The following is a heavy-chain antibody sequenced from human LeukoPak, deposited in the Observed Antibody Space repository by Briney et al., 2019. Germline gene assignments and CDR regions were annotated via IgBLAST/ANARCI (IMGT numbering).Heavy chain of an antibody. D-gene: IGHD6-19*01. V-gene: IGHV3-21*01. CDR1: GFSFNSYS. J-gene: IGHJ4*02. CDR2: ITSSSSYI. CDR3: ATKVAGTSHFSY. Sequence: GGSLRLSCAASGFSFNSYSMNWVRQAPGKGLEWVPSITSSSSYIYYADSVKGRFTISRDNAKNSLYLQMNSLRAEDTAVYYCATKVAGTSHFSYWGQGTLVTVSS.